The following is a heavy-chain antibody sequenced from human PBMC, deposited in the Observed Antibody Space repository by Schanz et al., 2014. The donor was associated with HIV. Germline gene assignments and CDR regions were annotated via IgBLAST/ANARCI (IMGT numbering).Heavy chain of an antibody. Sequence: VQQVLESGGGLVQPGGSLRLSCAASGISLTNNAMTWVRQAPGKGLEWVAVISYDGNNQYYADSMKGRFTISRDNSRNRVFLQMNSLRVEDTAVYYCAKSGGWGKVLYHFDYWGQGTVVTVSS. V-gene: IGHV3-30*18. D-gene: IGHD6-19*01. CDR3: AKSGGWGKVLYHFDY. CDR1: GISLTNNA. J-gene: IGHJ4*02. CDR2: ISYDGNNQ.